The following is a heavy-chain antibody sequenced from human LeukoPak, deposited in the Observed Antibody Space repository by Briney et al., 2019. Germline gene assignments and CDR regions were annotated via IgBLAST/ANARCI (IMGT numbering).Heavy chain of an antibody. J-gene: IGHJ4*02. CDR1: GYTCTSYG. V-gene: IGHV1-18*01. Sequence: ASVKVSCKASGYTCTSYGISWVRQAPGQGLEWMGWISAYNGNSNYAQKLQGRVTMTTDTSTSTAYMELRSLRSDDTAVYYCARGYCSSTSCRSYHDYWGQGTLVTVSA. D-gene: IGHD2-2*01. CDR3: ARGYCSSTSCRSYHDY. CDR2: ISAYNGNS.